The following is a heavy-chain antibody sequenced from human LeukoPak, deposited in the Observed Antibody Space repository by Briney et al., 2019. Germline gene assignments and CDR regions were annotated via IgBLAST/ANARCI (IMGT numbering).Heavy chain of an antibody. Sequence: GGSLRLSCAASGFTFSNYNMNWVRQAPGKGLEWVSSITSSSTYIYYADSVKGRFTISRDNAKNSLYLQMNSLRAEDTAVYYCAKASSGWYGGGNYWGQGTLVTVSS. CDR1: GFTFSNYN. CDR2: ITSSSTYI. D-gene: IGHD6-19*01. V-gene: IGHV3-21*01. CDR3: AKASSGWYGGGNY. J-gene: IGHJ4*02.